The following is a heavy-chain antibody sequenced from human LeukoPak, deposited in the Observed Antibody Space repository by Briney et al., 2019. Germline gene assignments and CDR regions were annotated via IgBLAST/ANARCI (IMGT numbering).Heavy chain of an antibody. CDR1: GYTFTGYY. V-gene: IGHV1-2*02. J-gene: IGHJ5*02. CDR3: ARPYCSSTSCYENWFDP. Sequence: ASVKVSCKPSGYTFTGYYLHWVRQAPGQGLEWMGWINPNTGATIHAEKFQGRVTMTRDTSISTAYMELSRLRSDDTAVYYCARPYCSSTSCYENWFDPWGQGTLVTVSS. CDR2: INPNTGAT. D-gene: IGHD2-2*01.